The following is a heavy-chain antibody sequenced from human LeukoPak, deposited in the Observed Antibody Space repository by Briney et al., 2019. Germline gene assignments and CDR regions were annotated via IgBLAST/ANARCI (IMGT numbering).Heavy chain of an antibody. CDR3: ARDGLSGSYYDF. J-gene: IGHJ4*02. Sequence: SGGSLRLSCGASGFTFSTYGMTWVRQAPGKGPEWVSGISGSGDTTKYADSVKGRFTIFRDNSKNTLYLQMNSLRVDDTAVYYCARDGLSGSYYDFWGQGTLVTVSS. D-gene: IGHD1-26*01. V-gene: IGHV3-23*01. CDR1: GFTFSTYG. CDR2: ISGSGDTT.